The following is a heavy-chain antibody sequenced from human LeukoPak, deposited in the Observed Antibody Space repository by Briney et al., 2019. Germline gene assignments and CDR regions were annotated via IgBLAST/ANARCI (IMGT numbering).Heavy chain of an antibody. CDR1: GGSISSGSYY. V-gene: IGHV4-61*09. CDR3: AREPSYYYYGMDV. CDR2: IYTSGST. Sequence: SETLSLTCTVSGGSISSGSYYWSWIRQPAGKGLEWIGHIYTSGSTNYNPSLKSRVTISVDTSKNQFSLKLSSVTAADTAVYYCAREPSYYYYGMDVWGQGTTVTVSS. J-gene: IGHJ6*02.